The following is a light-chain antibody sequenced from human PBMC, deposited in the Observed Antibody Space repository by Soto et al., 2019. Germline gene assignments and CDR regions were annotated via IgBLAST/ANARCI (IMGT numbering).Light chain of an antibody. Sequence: EIVMTQSLATLSVSPGERATLSCRASQTVNSDLAWYQRKPGQAPRLLIYGASTRATGIPARFSGSGSGTDFTLTISRLEPEDFAVYYCQHYDNTPPSVTFGPGTKVDIK. V-gene: IGKV3-15*01. CDR1: QTVNSD. CDR2: GAS. CDR3: QHYDNTPPSVT. J-gene: IGKJ3*01.